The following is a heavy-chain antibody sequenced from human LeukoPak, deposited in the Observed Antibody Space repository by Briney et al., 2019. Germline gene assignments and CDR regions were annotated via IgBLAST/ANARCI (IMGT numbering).Heavy chain of an antibody. D-gene: IGHD3-22*01. CDR3: AKGGSYYDSSGYYYLFDY. CDR2: ISWNSGSI. V-gene: IGHV3-9*01. Sequence: GRSLRLSCAASGFTFDDYAMHWVRHAPGKGLEWVSGISWNSGSIGYADSVKGRFTISRDNAKNSLYLQMNSLRAEDTALYYCAKGGSYYDSSGYYYLFDYWGQGTLVTVSS. CDR1: GFTFDDYA. J-gene: IGHJ4*02.